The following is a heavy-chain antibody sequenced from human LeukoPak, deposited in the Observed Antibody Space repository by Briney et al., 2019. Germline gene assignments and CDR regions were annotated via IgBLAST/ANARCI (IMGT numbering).Heavy chain of an antibody. CDR2: INPEGSEK. CDR3: ARDLAYSRLDY. J-gene: IGHJ4*02. Sequence: GGSLRLSRAVSGLTFSSSWMDWVRQAPGKGLEWVASINPEGSEKYSADSVRGRFTISRDNAKNSLYLQMDSLRVEDTAFYYCARDLAYSRLDYWGQGMLVTVSS. D-gene: IGHD5-18*01. CDR1: GLTFSSSW. V-gene: IGHV3-7*01.